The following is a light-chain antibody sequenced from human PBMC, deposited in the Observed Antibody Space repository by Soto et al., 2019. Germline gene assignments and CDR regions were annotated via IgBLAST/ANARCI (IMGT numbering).Light chain of an antibody. J-gene: IGKJ4*01. CDR1: QSVYSDF. CDR2: GAS. Sequence: IVLTQSPGTLSLSPGERATLSCRASQSVYSDFLAWYQQKPGQAPRLLIYGASSRATGIPDRFSGSGSGTDFTLTISRLEPEDLAGYYCQQYGSSPLTFGGGTKVEIK. CDR3: QQYGSSPLT. V-gene: IGKV3-20*01.